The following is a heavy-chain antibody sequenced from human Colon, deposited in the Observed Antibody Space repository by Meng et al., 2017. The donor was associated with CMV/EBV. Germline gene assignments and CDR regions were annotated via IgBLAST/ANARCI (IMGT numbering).Heavy chain of an antibody. D-gene: IGHD6-13*01. CDR1: YTFTGYY. V-gene: IGHV1-46*01. J-gene: IGHJ5*02. Sequence: YTFTGYYMHWERQAPGQGLEWMGIINPSGASTSYAQKFQGRVTMTRDTSTSTVYMELSSLRSEDTAVYYCARAYSIPAAGTEFWFDPWGQGTLVTVSS. CDR3: ARAYSIPAAGTEFWFDP. CDR2: INPSGAST.